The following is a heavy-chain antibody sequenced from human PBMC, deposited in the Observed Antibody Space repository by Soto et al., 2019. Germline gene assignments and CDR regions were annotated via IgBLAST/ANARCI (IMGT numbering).Heavy chain of an antibody. D-gene: IGHD5-12*01. CDR2: INHSGST. J-gene: IGHJ4*02. CDR1: GGSFSGYY. V-gene: IGHV4-34*01. Sequence: QVQLQQWGAGLLKPSETLSLTCAVYGGSFSGYYWSWIRQPPGKGLEWIGEINHSGSTNYNPSLKSRVTIAVDTSKNQFSLKLSSVTAADTAVYYCARVSLPVATEENFDYWGQGTLVTVSS. CDR3: ARVSLPVATEENFDY.